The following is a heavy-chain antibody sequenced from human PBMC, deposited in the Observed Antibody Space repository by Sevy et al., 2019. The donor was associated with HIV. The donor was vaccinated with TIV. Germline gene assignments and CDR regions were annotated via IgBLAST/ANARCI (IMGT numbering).Heavy chain of an antibody. J-gene: IGHJ6*02. CDR3: ARDLRRKPYYYGMDV. V-gene: IGHV4-4*07. CDR2: IYTSGST. Sequence: SETLSLTCTVSDGSISSYYWSWIRQPAGKGLEWIGRIYTSGSTNYNPSLKSRVTMSVDTSKNQFSLKLSSVTAADTAVYYCARDLRRKPYYYGMDVWGQGTTVTVSS. CDR1: DGSISSYY.